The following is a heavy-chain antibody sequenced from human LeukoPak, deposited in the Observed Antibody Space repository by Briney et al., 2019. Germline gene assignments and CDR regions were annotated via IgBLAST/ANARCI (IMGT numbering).Heavy chain of an antibody. V-gene: IGHV4-34*01. Sequence: SSETLSLTCAVYGGSFSGYYWSWIRQPPGKGLERIGEINHSGSTNYNPSLKSRVTISVDTSKNQFSLKLSSVTAADTAVYYCARLYPVWFGEFFDYWGQGTLVTVSS. CDR2: INHSGST. D-gene: IGHD3-10*01. J-gene: IGHJ4*02. CDR3: ARLYPVWFGEFFDY. CDR1: GGSFSGYY.